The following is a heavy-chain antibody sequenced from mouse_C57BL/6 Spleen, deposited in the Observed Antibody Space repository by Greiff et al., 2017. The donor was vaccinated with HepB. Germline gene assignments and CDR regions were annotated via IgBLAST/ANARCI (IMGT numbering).Heavy chain of an antibody. CDR3: ARGKTRGYFDY. CDR1: GFTFSDYY. J-gene: IGHJ2*01. Sequence: EVKLVESEGGLVQPGSSMKLSCTASGFTFSDYYMAWVRQVPEKGLEWVANINYDGSSTYYLDSLKSRFIISRDNAKNILYLQMSSLKSEDTATYYCARGKTRGYFDYWGQGTTLTVSS. V-gene: IGHV5-16*01. CDR2: INYDGSST.